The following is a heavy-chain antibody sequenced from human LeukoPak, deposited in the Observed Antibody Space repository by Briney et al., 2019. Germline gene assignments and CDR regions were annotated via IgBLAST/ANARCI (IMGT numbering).Heavy chain of an antibody. CDR2: FNPNNGGT. D-gene: IGHD1-26*01. Sequence: GASVTVSCKASGYTFNGHYMHWVRQAPGQGLEWMGWFNPNNGGTNYAQKFQGTVTMTRDTSISTAYMELSRLRSDETAVHYCARGYALYSGRYIDFDYWGQGTLVTVSS. J-gene: IGHJ4*02. CDR1: GYTFNGHY. V-gene: IGHV1-2*02. CDR3: ARGYALYSGRYIDFDY.